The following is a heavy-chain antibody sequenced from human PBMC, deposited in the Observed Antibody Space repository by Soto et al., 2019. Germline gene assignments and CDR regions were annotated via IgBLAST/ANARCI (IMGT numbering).Heavy chain of an antibody. CDR1: GYTFTSYG. CDR3: XXXXXXXXXDX. V-gene: IGHV1-18*01. J-gene: IGHJ4*02. CDR2: ISAYNGNT. Sequence: QVQLVQSGAEVKKPGASVKVSCKASGYTFTSYGISWVRQAPGQGLEWMGWISAYNGNTNYAQKLQGRVTMTTDTSTSXAXXXXXXXXXXXXXXXXXXXXXXXXXXDXWGQGXLVTV.